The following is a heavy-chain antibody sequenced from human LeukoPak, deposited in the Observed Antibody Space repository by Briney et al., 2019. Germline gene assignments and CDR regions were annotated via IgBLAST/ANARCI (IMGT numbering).Heavy chain of an antibody. CDR2: ISGSGGST. Sequence: GGSLRLSCAASGFTFSSYAMSWVRQAPGKGLEWVSAISGSGGSTYYADSVKGRFTISRDNSKNTLYLQMNSLRAEDTAVYYCAKYPPLNYYDSSGYLHYFDYWGQGTPVTVSS. D-gene: IGHD3-22*01. J-gene: IGHJ4*02. CDR3: AKYPPLNYYDSSGYLHYFDY. CDR1: GFTFSSYA. V-gene: IGHV3-23*01.